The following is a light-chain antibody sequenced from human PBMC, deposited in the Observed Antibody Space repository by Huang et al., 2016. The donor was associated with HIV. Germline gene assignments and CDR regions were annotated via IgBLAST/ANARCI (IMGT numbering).Light chain of an antibody. J-gene: IGKJ1*01. CDR2: GAS. Sequence: EIVMTQSLATLSVSPGERATLSCRASQGVSNNIAWYQQKPGQTPRLLIHGASTRATGIAAKFSGRGSGTDFTLTITSLQPEDSAVYYCQHYNNWPPWTFGPGTQVEI. V-gene: IGKV3D-15*01. CDR3: QHYNNWPPWT. CDR1: QGVSNN.